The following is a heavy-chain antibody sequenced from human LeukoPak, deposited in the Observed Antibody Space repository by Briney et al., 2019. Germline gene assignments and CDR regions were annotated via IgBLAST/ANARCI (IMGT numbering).Heavy chain of an antibody. V-gene: IGHV3-30*18. CDR1: GFTFSSYG. Sequence: GRSLRLSCAASGFTFSSYGMHWVRQAPGKGLEWVAVISYDGSNKYYADSVKGRFTISRDNSKNTLYLQMNSLRAEDTAVYYCAKSGCSGGSCFVLGYGMGVWGKGTTVTVSS. J-gene: IGHJ6*04. CDR2: ISYDGSNK. D-gene: IGHD2-15*01. CDR3: AKSGCSGGSCFVLGYGMGV.